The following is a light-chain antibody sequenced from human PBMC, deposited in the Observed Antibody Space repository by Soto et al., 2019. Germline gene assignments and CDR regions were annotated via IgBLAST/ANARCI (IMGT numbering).Light chain of an antibody. CDR2: DAS. CDR1: QSISSW. J-gene: IGKJ1*01. V-gene: IGKV1-5*01. Sequence: DIPMTQSPSTLSASVGDRVTITCRASQSISSWLAWYQQKPGTAPKLLIYDASSLESGVPSRFSGSGSGTEFTLTISSLQPDDFATYYCQHYNSYSEAFGQGTKV. CDR3: QHYNSYSEA.